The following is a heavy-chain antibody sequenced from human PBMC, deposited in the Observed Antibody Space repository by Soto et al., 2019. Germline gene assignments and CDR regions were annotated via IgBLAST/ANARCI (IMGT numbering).Heavy chain of an antibody. V-gene: IGHV4-34*01. D-gene: IGHD3-10*01. CDR2: INHSGST. Sequence: SETLSITCAVYGGSFSGYYWSWIRQPPGKGLEWIGEINHSGSTNYNPSLKSRVTISVDTSKNQFSLKLSSVTAADTAVYYCARVGGSGSYYGRDFDYWGQGTVVTVSS. J-gene: IGHJ4*02. CDR1: GGSFSGYY. CDR3: ARVGGSGSYYGRDFDY.